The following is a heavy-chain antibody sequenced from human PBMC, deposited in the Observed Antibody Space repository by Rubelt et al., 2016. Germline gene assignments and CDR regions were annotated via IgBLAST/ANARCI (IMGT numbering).Heavy chain of an antibody. CDR1: GYTFTSYD. CDR3: ARALTRTLTTDPYHFDY. V-gene: IGHV1-8*01. J-gene: IGHJ4*02. D-gene: IGHD4-17*01. CDR2: MNPNSGNK. Sequence: QVQLVQSGAEVKKPGASVKVSCKASGYTFTSYDINWVRQATGQGLEWMGWMNPNSGNKGYAQRFQGGVTMTRNTSISTAYMELSSLRYEDTAVYYCARALTRTLTTDPYHFDYWGQGTLVTVSS.